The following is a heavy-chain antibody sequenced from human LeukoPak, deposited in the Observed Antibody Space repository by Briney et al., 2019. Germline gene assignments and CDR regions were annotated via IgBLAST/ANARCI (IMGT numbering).Heavy chain of an antibody. CDR3: ARVVDTAMVFDY. Sequence: ASVKVSCKASGGTFSSYAISWVRQAPGQGLEWMGRIIPILGIANYAQKFQGRVTITADKSTSTAYMELSSLRSEDTAVYYCARVVDTAMVFDYWGQGTLVTVSS. D-gene: IGHD5-18*01. CDR1: GGTFSSYA. J-gene: IGHJ4*02. CDR2: IIPILGIA. V-gene: IGHV1-69*04.